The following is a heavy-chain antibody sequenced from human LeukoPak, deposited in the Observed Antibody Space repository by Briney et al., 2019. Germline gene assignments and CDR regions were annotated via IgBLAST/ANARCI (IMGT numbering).Heavy chain of an antibody. J-gene: IGHJ4*02. CDR2: IYYSGST. Sequence: SETLSLTCTVSGGSISSYYWSWIRQPPGKGLEWIGYIYYSGSTNYNPSLKSRVTISVDTSKNQFSLKLSSVTAADTAVYYCARGVRIAAGGTGPYFDYWGQGTLVTVSS. D-gene: IGHD6-13*01. CDR3: ARGVRIAAGGTGPYFDY. CDR1: GGSISSYY. V-gene: IGHV4-59*01.